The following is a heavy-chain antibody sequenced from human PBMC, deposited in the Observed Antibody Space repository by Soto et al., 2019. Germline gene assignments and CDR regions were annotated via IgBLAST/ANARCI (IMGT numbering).Heavy chain of an antibody. Sequence: SGTLSLTCTVSGGSISSYYWSWIRQPPGKGLVWIGYIYYSGSTNYNPSLKSRVTISVDTSKNQFSLKLSSVTAADTAVYYCARVGFGRTVVTRGEWFDPWGQGTLVTVSS. V-gene: IGHV4-59*12. J-gene: IGHJ5*02. CDR2: IYYSGST. CDR3: ARVGFGRTVVTRGEWFDP. CDR1: GGSISSYY. D-gene: IGHD2-21*02.